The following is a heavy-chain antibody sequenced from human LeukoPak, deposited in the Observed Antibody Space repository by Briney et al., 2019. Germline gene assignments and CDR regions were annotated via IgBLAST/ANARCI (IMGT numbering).Heavy chain of an antibody. J-gene: IGHJ4*02. CDR3: ARLLGPDTDY. V-gene: IGHV3-7*01. CDR1: GFTFSAHW. CDR2: IKQDGSDQ. Sequence: GGSLRLSCAASGFTFSAHWMSWVRQAPGKGPEWVANIKQDGSDQYYVDSVKGRVTISRDNAKNSLYLQMNSLRADDTAVYYCARLLGPDTDYWGQGTLVTVSS. D-gene: IGHD2-2*01.